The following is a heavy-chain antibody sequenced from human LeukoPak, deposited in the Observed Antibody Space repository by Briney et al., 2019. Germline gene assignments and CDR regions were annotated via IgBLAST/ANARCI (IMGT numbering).Heavy chain of an antibody. V-gene: IGHV3-33*01. CDR1: GFTFSNYG. D-gene: IGHD2-15*01. Sequence: GGSLRLSCAASGFTFSNYGMHWVRQAPGKGLEWVAVICFDGSNKFYADSVKGRFTISRDNSKNTLYLKMNGLRDEDTAVYYCARDRRGYCSGGSCYSAYDGFDIWGQGTMVTVSS. CDR3: ARDRRGYCSGGSCYSAYDGFDI. J-gene: IGHJ3*02. CDR2: ICFDGSNK.